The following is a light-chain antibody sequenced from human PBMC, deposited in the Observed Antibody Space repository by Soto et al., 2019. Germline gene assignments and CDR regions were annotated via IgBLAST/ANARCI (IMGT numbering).Light chain of an antibody. J-gene: IGKJ4*01. CDR3: QQRFAWPLT. CDR1: QTVGIT. V-gene: IGKV3-11*01. CDR2: DAS. Sequence: IVLTQSPATLSLSPGERASLSCRASQTVGITLAWYQQRPGQAPRLLIYDASSRAAGIPARFSGGGSGTDFTLTISSLEPDDFAVYYCQQRFAWPLTFGEGTKVEIK.